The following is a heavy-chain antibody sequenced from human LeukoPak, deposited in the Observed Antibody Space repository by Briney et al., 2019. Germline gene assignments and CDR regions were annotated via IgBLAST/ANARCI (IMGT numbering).Heavy chain of an antibody. CDR3: ARATHYYGSGSYYRQFDY. J-gene: IGHJ4*02. Sequence: GGSLRLSCAASGFTFDDYGMSWVRQAPGKGLERVSGINWNGGSTGYADSVTGRFTISRDNAKSSLYLQMNSLRAEDTALYYCARATHYYGSGSYYRQFDYWGQGTLVTVSS. CDR1: GFTFDDYG. D-gene: IGHD3-10*01. CDR2: INWNGGST. V-gene: IGHV3-20*04.